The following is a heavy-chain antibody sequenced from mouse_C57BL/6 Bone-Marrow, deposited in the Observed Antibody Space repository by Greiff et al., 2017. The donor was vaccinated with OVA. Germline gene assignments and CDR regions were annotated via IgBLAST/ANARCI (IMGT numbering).Heavy chain of an antibody. V-gene: IGHV5-15*04. Sequence: DVQLVESGGGLVQPGGSLKLSCAASGFTFSDYGMAWVRQAPRKGPEWVAFISNLAYSIYYADTVTGRFTISRENAKNTLYLEMSSLRSEDTAMYYCARRGYYYAMDYWGQGTSVTVSS. J-gene: IGHJ4*01. CDR2: ISNLAYSI. CDR3: ARRGYYYAMDY. CDR1: GFTFSDYG.